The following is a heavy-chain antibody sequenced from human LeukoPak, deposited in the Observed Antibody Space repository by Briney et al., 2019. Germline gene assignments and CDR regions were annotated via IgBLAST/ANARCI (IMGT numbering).Heavy chain of an antibody. CDR2: IKQDGSEK. V-gene: IGHV3-7*01. Sequence: GGSLRLSCAASGFTFSSYWMSWVRQAPGKGLEWVANIKQDGSEKYYVDSVKGRFTISRDNAKNSLYLQMNSLRAEDTAVYYCARRGIVVVAALGGISGMDVWGQGTAVTVPS. CDR1: GFTFSSYW. J-gene: IGHJ6*02. D-gene: IGHD2-15*01. CDR3: ARRGIVVVAALGGISGMDV.